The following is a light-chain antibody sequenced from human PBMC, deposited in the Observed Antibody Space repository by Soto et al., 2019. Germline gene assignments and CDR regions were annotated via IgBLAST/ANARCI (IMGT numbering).Light chain of an antibody. CDR1: HRVSSY. CDR2: RTS. Sequence: EIVMTQSPATLSVSPGERATLSCRASHRVSSYLAWYQQKPGQAPRLLIYRTSTRATGIPARFSGSGSETDFTLTVSSLRSEDSAVYYCQQYNYWPITFGQGTRLEI. CDR3: QQYNYWPIT. J-gene: IGKJ5*01. V-gene: IGKV3D-15*01.